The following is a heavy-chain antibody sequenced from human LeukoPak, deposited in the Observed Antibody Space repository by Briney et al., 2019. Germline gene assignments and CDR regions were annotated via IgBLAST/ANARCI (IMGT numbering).Heavy chain of an antibody. J-gene: IGHJ4*02. D-gene: IGHD4-23*01. CDR3: ARGPPPRWGGFDY. CDR2: IYSGGNT. V-gene: IGHV3-53*01. CDR1: GFTVSINS. Sequence: GGSLRLSCAASGFTVSINSMSWVRQAPGKGLEWVSFIYSGGNTHYSDSVKGRFTISRDNSKNTLYLQINSLRAEDTAVYYCARGPPPRWGGFDYWGQGTLVTVSS.